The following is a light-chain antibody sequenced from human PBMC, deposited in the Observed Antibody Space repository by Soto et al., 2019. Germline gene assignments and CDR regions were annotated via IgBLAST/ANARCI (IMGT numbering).Light chain of an antibody. V-gene: IGLV2-14*01. CDR1: SSDVGGYKY. Sequence: QSALTQPASVSGSPGQSITISCTGSSSDVGGYKYVSWYQQHPGKAPKVIIYDVSNRPSGVSNRFSGSKSGNTASLAISGLQAEDEADYYCSSYTTTGTRVIGTGTKVTVL. J-gene: IGLJ1*01. CDR2: DVS. CDR3: SSYTTTGTRV.